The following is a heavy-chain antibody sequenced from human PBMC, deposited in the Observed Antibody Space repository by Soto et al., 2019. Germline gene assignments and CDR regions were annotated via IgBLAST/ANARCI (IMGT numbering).Heavy chain of an antibody. D-gene: IGHD1-1*01. CDR1: GYTFTSYG. CDR2: ISAHNGNT. CDR3: ARGRYGDY. J-gene: IGHJ4*02. V-gene: IGHV1-18*01. Sequence: QVHLVQSGAEVKKPGASVKVSCKASGYTFTSYGITWVRQAPGQGLEGMGWISAHNGNTDYVQKLQGRVIVTRDTSTSTAYMELRSLRSDDTAVNYCARGRYGDYWGQGALVTVSS.